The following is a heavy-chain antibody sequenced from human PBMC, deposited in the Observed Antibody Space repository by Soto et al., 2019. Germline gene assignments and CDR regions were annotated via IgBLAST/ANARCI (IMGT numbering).Heavy chain of an antibody. CDR3: AKDYNLGSGRYYFDY. Sequence: GGSLRLSCAASGFTFSSYGMHWVRQAPGKGLEWVAVISYDGSDKYNVDSVKGRFTISRDNSKNTLYLQMNSLRAEDTAVYYCAKDYNLGSGRYYFDYWGQGTLVTVSS. CDR2: ISYDGSDK. J-gene: IGHJ4*02. V-gene: IGHV3-30*18. D-gene: IGHD3-10*01. CDR1: GFTFSSYG.